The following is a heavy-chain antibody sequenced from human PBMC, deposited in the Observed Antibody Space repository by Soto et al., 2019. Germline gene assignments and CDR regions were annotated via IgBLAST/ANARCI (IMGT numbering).Heavy chain of an antibody. Sequence: QVQLQQWGAGLLKPSETLSLTCAVSGGSFNANYWSWIRQPPGKGLEWSGEIFHSGSTNYNPSLKSRVTISVDTSKNQFSLKLSSVTAADTAIYYCASARWDYWGQGTQVTVSS. V-gene: IGHV4-34*12. CDR3: ASARWDY. CDR2: IFHSGST. CDR1: GGSFNANY. J-gene: IGHJ4*02.